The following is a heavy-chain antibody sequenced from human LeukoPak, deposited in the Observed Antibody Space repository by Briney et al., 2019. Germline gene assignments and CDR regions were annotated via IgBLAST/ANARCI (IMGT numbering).Heavy chain of an antibody. CDR3: TRVQFVVVPAALYYMDV. Sequence: PGGSLRLSCTASGFTFGDYAMSWFRQAPGKGLEWVGFIRSKAYGGTTEYAASVKGRFTISRDDSKSIAYLQMNSLKTEDTAVYYCTRVQFVVVPAALYYMDVWGKGTTVTVSS. V-gene: IGHV3-49*03. J-gene: IGHJ6*03. CDR1: GFTFGDYA. CDR2: IRSKAYGGTT. D-gene: IGHD2-2*01.